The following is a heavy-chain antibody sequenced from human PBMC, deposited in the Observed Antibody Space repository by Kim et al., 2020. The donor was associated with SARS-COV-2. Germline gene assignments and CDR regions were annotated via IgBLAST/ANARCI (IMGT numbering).Heavy chain of an antibody. Sequence: GSNKYYAESVKGRFTISRDNSKNTLYLQMNSLRAEDTAVYYCAIVRYFDYWGQGTLVTVSS. J-gene: IGHJ4*02. CDR2: GSNK. V-gene: IGHV3-30*02. CDR3: AIVRYFDY. D-gene: IGHD2-21*01.